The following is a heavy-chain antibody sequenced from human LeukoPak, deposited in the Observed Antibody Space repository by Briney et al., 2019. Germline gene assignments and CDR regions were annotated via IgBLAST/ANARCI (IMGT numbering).Heavy chain of an antibody. V-gene: IGHV4-4*02. CDR1: GGSISSPKW. Sequence: SGTLTLTCTVSGGSISSPKWWTWVRQAPEKGLEWIAEIYHSGSANHNPSLISRLTISVDKSRNQFSLKLSSVTAADTAVYYCASRSASALDGFDIWGQGTMVTVSS. D-gene: IGHD6-19*01. CDR2: IYHSGSA. J-gene: IGHJ3*02. CDR3: ASRSASALDGFDI.